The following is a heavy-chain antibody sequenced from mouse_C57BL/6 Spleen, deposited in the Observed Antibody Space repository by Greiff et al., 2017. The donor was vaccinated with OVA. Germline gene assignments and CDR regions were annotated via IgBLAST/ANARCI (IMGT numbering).Heavy chain of an antibody. J-gene: IGHJ1*03. V-gene: IGHV1-64*01. CDR1: GYTFTSYW. CDR3: ARKWYYGSDWYFDV. D-gene: IGHD1-1*01. Sequence: QVHVKQPGAELVKPGASVKLSCKASGYTFTSYWMHWVKQRPGQGLEWIGMIHPNSGSTNYNEKFKSKATLTVDKSSSTAYMQLSSLTSEDSAVYYGARKWYYGSDWYFDVGGTGTTVTVSS. CDR2: IHPNSGST.